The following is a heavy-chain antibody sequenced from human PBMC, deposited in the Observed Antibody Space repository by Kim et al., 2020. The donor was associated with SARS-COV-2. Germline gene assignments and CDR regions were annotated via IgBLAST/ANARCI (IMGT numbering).Heavy chain of an antibody. Sequence: GGSLRLSCAASGFTFSSYSMNWVRQAPGKGLEWVSYISSSSSTIYYADSVKGRFTISRDNAKNSLYLQMNSLRDEDTAVYYCARAIPLTGSPNFDYWGQGTLVTVSS. D-gene: IGHD3-9*01. CDR2: ISSSSSTI. J-gene: IGHJ4*02. CDR3: ARAIPLTGSPNFDY. CDR1: GFTFSSYS. V-gene: IGHV3-48*02.